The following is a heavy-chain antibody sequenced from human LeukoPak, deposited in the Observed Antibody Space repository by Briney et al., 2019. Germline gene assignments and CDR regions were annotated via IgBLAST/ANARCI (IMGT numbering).Heavy chain of an antibody. CDR1: GFTFDNYA. D-gene: IGHD6-19*01. CDR2: LSGSGDIP. CDR3: AKHNIGWGFFDL. V-gene: IGHV3-23*01. J-gene: IGHJ2*01. Sequence: GGSLRLSCTASGFTFDNYAMIWVRQAPGKGLEWVSGLSGSGDIPNHVASVKGRFTISRANSKNTLYLQMNSLRAEDTAVYYCAKHNIGWGFFDLWGRGTQVTVSS.